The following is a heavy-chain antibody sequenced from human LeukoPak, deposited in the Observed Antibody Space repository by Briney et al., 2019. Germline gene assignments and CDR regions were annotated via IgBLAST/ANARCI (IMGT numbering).Heavy chain of an antibody. CDR3: ARGDYDILTGYPSYLPDY. CDR2: INAGSGNT. CDR1: GYTFTSYA. J-gene: IGHJ4*02. D-gene: IGHD3-9*01. V-gene: IGHV1-3*01. Sequence: GASVKVSCKASGYTFTSYAMHWVRQAPGQRLEWMGWINAGSGNTKYSQKFQGRVTITRDTSASTAYMELSSLRSEDTAVYYCARGDYDILTGYPSYLPDYWGQGTLVTVSS.